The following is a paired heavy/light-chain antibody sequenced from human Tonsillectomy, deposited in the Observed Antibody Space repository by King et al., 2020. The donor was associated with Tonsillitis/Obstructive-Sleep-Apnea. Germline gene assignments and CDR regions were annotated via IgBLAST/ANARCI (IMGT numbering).Light chain of an antibody. CDR2: DVT. CDR1: SSDVGDFNY. CDR3: CSFGGTYTYV. Sequence: QSALTQPRSVSGSPGQSVTISCTGTSSDVGDFNYVSWFQQHPGKAPKLMIYDVTERPSGVPDRFSGSKSGNTASLTISGLQAEDEADYYCCSFGGTYTYVFATGTKVTVL. J-gene: IGLJ1*01. V-gene: IGLV2-11*01.
Heavy chain of an antibody. D-gene: IGHD1-26*01. V-gene: IGHV4-34*01. CDR1: GGSFSDSY. CDR3: ARENQYSIDY. CDR2: ISHSGST. J-gene: IGHJ4*02. Sequence: QVQLQQWGAALLRPSETLSLTCGVYGGSFSDSYWSWIRQPPGKGLEWIGEISHSGSTNYNPSLKSRLTISLDKSKNQFSLNLTSVTAADTAVYFCARENQYSIDYWGQGTLVTVSS.